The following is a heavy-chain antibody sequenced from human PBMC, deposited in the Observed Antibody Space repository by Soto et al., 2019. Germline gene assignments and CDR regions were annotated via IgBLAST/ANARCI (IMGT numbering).Heavy chain of an antibody. CDR1: GFTVSTNY. D-gene: IGHD1-1*01. Sequence: EVPLVESGGGLVQPGGSLGLSCAASGFTVSTNYMTWVRQAPGKGLDWVSVIFSGGGTYYADSVKGRFTISRDTAKNTVHLQMNNLRADDTAVYYCARGGNEHIAYWGQGTLVTVSS. J-gene: IGHJ4*02. CDR2: IFSGGGT. V-gene: IGHV3-66*01. CDR3: ARGGNEHIAY.